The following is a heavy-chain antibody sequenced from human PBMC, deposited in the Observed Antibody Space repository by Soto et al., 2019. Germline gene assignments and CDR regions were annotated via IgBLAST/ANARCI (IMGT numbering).Heavy chain of an antibody. CDR1: GGSISSSNW. Sequence: PSETLSLTCAVSGGSISSSNWWSWVRQPLGKGLEWIGEIYHSGSTNYNPSLKSRVTISVDKSKNQFSLKLSSVTAADTAVYYCARSLDSSGYLYYFDYWGQGTLVTVSS. D-gene: IGHD3-22*01. CDR3: ARSLDSSGYLYYFDY. V-gene: IGHV4-4*02. CDR2: IYHSGST. J-gene: IGHJ4*02.